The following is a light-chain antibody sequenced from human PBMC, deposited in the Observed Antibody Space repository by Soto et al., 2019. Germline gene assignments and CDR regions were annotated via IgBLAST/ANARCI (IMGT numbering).Light chain of an antibody. J-gene: IGKJ5*01. Sequence: EIVLTQSPATLSLSPGERATLYFSASQSVITYLAWYQQRPGQAPRLLIYDASYRATDIPPRFSGSGSGTDFTLTISSLEPEDFAVYYCQQRRSWPPTITFGQGTRLEIK. CDR1: QSVITY. CDR3: QQRRSWPPTIT. V-gene: IGKV3-11*01. CDR2: DAS.